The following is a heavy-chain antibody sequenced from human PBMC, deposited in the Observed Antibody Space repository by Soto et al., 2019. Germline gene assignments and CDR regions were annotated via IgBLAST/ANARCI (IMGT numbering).Heavy chain of an antibody. CDR1: GGSISSYY. Sequence: PSETLSLTCTVSGGSISSYYWSWIRQPPGKGLEWIGYIYYSGSTNYNPSLKSRVTISVDTSKNQFSLKLCSVTAADAAVYYCARLWTLMGFDYWGQGTLVTVS. CDR2: IYYSGST. J-gene: IGHJ4*02. V-gene: IGHV4-59*08. D-gene: IGHD1-26*01. CDR3: ARLWTLMGFDY.